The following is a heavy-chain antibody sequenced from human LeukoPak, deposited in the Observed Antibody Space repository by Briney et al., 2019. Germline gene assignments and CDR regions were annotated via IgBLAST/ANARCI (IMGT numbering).Heavy chain of an antibody. CDR2: IIPIFGTA. CDR3: AGGTNYYDSSGYYYPYYYGMDV. D-gene: IGHD3-22*01. V-gene: IGHV1-69*13. Sequence: SVKVSCKASGGTFSSYAISWVRQAPGQGLEWMGGIIPIFGTANYAQKFQGRVTITADESTSTAYMELSSLRSEDTAVYYCAGGTNYYDSSGYYYPYYYGMDVWGQGTTVTVSS. CDR1: GGTFSSYA. J-gene: IGHJ6*02.